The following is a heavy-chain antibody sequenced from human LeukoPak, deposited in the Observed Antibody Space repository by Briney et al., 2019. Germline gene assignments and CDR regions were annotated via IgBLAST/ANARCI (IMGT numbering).Heavy chain of an antibody. Sequence: GGSLRLSCVASGSTFGKYWMSWVRQAPGKGLEWVANIKLDGSEKNYVDSVKGRFTISRDNTKNSLYLQMNSLRAEDTAVYYCARDKVLGYCSGGSCYPYYGMDVWGQGTTVTVS. D-gene: IGHD2-15*01. CDR3: ARDKVLGYCSGGSCYPYYGMDV. V-gene: IGHV3-7*01. CDR2: IKLDGSEK. J-gene: IGHJ6*02. CDR1: GSTFGKYW.